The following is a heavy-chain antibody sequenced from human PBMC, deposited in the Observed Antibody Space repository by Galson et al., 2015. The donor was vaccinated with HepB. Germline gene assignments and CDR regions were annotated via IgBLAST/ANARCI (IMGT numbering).Heavy chain of an antibody. CDR2: ISPGNGNT. V-gene: IGHV1-18*01. Sequence: SVKVSCKASGYTFTKYGINWVRQAPGQGLEWMGWISPGNGNTNYAQKLQGRVTLTTDTSTTTAYLDLRSLTSDDTAVYYCARDEWDDFWSGHYTKGGAFEMWGQGTMVTVSS. J-gene: IGHJ3*02. CDR1: GYTFTKYG. D-gene: IGHD3-3*01. CDR3: ARDEWDDFWSGHYTKGGAFEM.